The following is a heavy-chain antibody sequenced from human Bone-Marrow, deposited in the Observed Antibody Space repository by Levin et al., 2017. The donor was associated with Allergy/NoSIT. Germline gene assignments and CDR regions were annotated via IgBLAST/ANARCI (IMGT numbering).Heavy chain of an antibody. CDR2: ISVENGNT. V-gene: IGHV1-18*04. CDR1: GYMFTDYG. J-gene: IGHJ4*02. Sequence: ASVKVSCRASGYMFTDYGISWVRQAPGQGLEGMGWISVENGNTNYLEKFQDRLTLSRDTTTSKVYLELRSLRLDDTAVYYCARYSGVSSADEHWGQGTLVTVSS. CDR3: ARYSGVSSADEH. D-gene: IGHD5-18*01.